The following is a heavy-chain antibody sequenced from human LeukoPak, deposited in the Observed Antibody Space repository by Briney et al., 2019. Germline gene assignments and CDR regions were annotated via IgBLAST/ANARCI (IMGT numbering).Heavy chain of an antibody. CDR2: ISYDGSNK. CDR1: GFTFSSYE. V-gene: IGHV3-30*18. J-gene: IGHJ6*02. D-gene: IGHD3-3*01. CDR3: AKVVTIFGVVIGEYGMDV. Sequence: GGSLRLSCAASGFTFSSYEMNWVRQAPGKGLEWVAVISYDGSNKYYADSVKGRFTISRDNSKNTLYLQMNSLRAEDTAVYYCAKVVTIFGVVIGEYGMDVWGQGTTVTVSS.